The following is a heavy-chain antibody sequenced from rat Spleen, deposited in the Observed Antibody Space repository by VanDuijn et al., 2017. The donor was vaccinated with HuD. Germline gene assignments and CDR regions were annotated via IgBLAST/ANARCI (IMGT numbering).Heavy chain of an antibody. V-gene: IGHV5-22*01. CDR1: GFTFSDFY. J-gene: IGHJ1*01. CDR3: ARLYTTDYYYWFFDF. Sequence: EVQLVESGGDLVQPGRSLNLSCAASGFTFSDFYMAWVRQAPKKGLEWVASISYEGTSTYYGDSVKGRFTISRDNAKSTLYLQMNSLRSEDTATYYGARLYTTDYYYWFFDFWGPGTMVTVSS. CDR2: ISYEGTST. D-gene: IGHD1-6*01.